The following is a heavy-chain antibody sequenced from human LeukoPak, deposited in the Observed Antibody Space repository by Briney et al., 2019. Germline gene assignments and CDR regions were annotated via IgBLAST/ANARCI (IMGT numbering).Heavy chain of an antibody. D-gene: IGHD3-22*01. CDR1: GYTFTGYY. CDR2: INPNSGGT. J-gene: IGHJ4*02. V-gene: IGHV1-2*02. Sequence: ASAKVSCKASGYTFTGYYMHWVRQAPGQGLEWMGWINPNSGGTNYAQKFQGRVTMTRDTSISTAYMELSRLRSDDTAVYYCARSYYDSSGYYYELSDYWGQGTLVTVSS. CDR3: ARSYYDSSGYYYELSDY.